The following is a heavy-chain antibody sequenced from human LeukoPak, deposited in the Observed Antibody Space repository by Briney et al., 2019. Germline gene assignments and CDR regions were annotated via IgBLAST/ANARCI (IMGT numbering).Heavy chain of an antibody. CDR2: ITPIFSTA. CDR3: ASREADIVVVPAAIYYYYYYMDV. CDR1: GGTYSSYA. D-gene: IGHD2-2*01. V-gene: IGHV1-69*01. J-gene: IGHJ6*03. Sequence: GASVKVSCKASGGTYSSYAISWVRQAPGQALEWMGGITPIFSTAKCAQKFQGRVTITADESTSTAYMELSSLRSEDTAVYYCASREADIVVVPAAIYYYYYYMDVWGKGTTVTVSS.